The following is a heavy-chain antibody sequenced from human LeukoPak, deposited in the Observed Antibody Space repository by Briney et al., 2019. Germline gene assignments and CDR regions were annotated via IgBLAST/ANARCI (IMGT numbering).Heavy chain of an antibody. J-gene: IGHJ4*02. CDR3: AKDAQRGFDYSNSLQY. CDR2: IWSDGTNE. D-gene: IGHD4-11*01. Sequence: GRSLRLSCAASGSTFSHFGMHWVRQAPGKGLEWVAVIWSDGTNEYYADSVKGRFSISRDNSKNTVSLQMNSLRTEDTAVYFCAKDAQRGFDYSNSLQYWGQGTLVTVSS. V-gene: IGHV3-33*03. CDR1: GSTFSHFG.